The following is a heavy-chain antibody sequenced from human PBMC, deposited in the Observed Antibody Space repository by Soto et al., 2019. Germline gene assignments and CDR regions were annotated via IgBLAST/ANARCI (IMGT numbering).Heavy chain of an antibody. Sequence: QVHLGQSGAEIQKPGASVKVSCQASGYKFCMFGITWLRQAPGQGLEWVGWISPYNGNTHFAQKFRGGVALTADPSPNIIYMELRRRRPADTATYYCARERFGARGDKSYDYWVQGTLVTVSS. V-gene: IGHV1-18*01. D-gene: IGHD3-10*01. CDR2: ISPYNGNT. CDR1: GYKFCMFG. J-gene: IGHJ4*02. CDR3: ARERFGARGDKSYDY.